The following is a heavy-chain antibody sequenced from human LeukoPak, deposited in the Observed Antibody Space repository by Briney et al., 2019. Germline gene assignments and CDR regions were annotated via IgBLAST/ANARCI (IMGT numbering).Heavy chain of an antibody. J-gene: IGHJ5*02. D-gene: IGHD2-2*01. Sequence: ASVKVSCKASGYTFTGYYMHWVRQAPGQGHEWMGWINPNSGGTNYAQKFQGRVTMTRDTSISTAYMELSRLRSDDTAVYYCARCGDIVVVPAAHNWFDPWGQGTLVTVSS. CDR1: GYTFTGYY. CDR2: INPNSGGT. V-gene: IGHV1-2*02. CDR3: ARCGDIVVVPAAHNWFDP.